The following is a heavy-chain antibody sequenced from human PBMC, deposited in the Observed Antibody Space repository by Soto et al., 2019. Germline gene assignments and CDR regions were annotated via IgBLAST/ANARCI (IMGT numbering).Heavy chain of an antibody. CDR1: GYTFTSYY. V-gene: IGHV1-46*01. Sequence: ASVKVSCKASGYTFTSYYMQWVRQAPGQGLEWMGIINPSGGSTSYAQEFQGRVTMTRDTSTSTVYMELSSLRSEDTAVYYCARDPSDTAMVTPESDYWGQGTLVTVSS. CDR3: ARDPSDTAMVTPESDY. D-gene: IGHD5-18*01. J-gene: IGHJ4*02. CDR2: INPSGGST.